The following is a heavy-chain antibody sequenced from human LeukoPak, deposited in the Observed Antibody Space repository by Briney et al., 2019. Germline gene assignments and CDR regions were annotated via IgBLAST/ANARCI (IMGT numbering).Heavy chain of an antibody. Sequence: SQTLSLTCAISGDSVSSNSAAWNWIRQSPSRGLEWLGRTYYRSKWYNDYTVSVKSRITINPDTSKNQFSLQLNSVTPEDTAVYYCARVLSSSWYRRFDPWGQGTLVTVSS. CDR1: GDSVSSNSAA. V-gene: IGHV6-1*01. D-gene: IGHD6-13*01. CDR2: TYYRSKWYN. CDR3: ARVLSSSWYRRFDP. J-gene: IGHJ5*02.